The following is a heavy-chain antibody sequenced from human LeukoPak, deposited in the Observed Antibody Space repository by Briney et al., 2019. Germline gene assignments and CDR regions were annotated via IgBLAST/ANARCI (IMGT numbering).Heavy chain of an antibody. CDR1: GYTFTNYG. CDR3: ARAVPGYDFWSGYYLPHAFAI. CDR2: ISIYNGNT. J-gene: IGHJ3*02. D-gene: IGHD3-3*01. Sequence: ASVKVSCKASGYTFTNYGITWVRQAPGQGLEWMGWISIYNGNTDYAQKLHGRATMTTDTSTSTAYMELRSLRSVDTDVYYCARAVPGYDFWSGYYLPHAFAIWGQGTMVTVSS. V-gene: IGHV1-18*01.